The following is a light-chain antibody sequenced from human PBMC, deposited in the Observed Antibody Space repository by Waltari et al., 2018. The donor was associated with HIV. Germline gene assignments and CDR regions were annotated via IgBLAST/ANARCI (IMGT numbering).Light chain of an antibody. V-gene: IGLV2-14*01. CDR1: SSDVGDHNY. CDR3: SSYTSGSVV. Sequence: QSALTQPASVSGSPGQSITISCPGTSSDVGDHNYVSWYQQHPGKAPKLMIYEGSNRPSGVSTRFSCSKSGNTASLTISGLQAEDEADYYCSSYTSGSVVFGGGTKLTVL. J-gene: IGLJ2*01. CDR2: EGS.